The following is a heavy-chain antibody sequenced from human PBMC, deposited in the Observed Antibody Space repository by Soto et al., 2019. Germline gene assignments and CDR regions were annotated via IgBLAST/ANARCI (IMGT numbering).Heavy chain of an antibody. CDR3: ARDSSSGWTTYYYYGMDV. Sequence: GGSLRLSCAASGFTVSSNYMSWVRQAPGKGLEWVSVIYSGGSTYYADSVKGRFTISRDNSKNTLYLQMNSLRAEDTAVYYCARDSSSGWTTYYYYGMDVWGQGTTVTVSS. CDR1: GFTVSSNY. V-gene: IGHV3-53*01. J-gene: IGHJ6*02. CDR2: IYSGGST. D-gene: IGHD6-19*01.